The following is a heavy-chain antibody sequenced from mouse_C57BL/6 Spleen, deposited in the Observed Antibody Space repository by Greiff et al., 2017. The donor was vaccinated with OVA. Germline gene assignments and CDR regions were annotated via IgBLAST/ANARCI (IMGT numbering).Heavy chain of an antibody. D-gene: IGHD2-1*01. CDR2: ISDGGSYT. CDR3: ARGRGNLFYAMDY. Sequence: EVKVEESGGGLVKPGGSLKLSCAASGFTFSSYAMSWVRQTPEKRLEWVATISDGGSYTYYPDNVKGRFTISRDNAKNNLYLQMSHLKSEDTAMYYCARGRGNLFYAMDYWGQGTSVTVSS. J-gene: IGHJ4*01. CDR1: GFTFSSYA. V-gene: IGHV5-4*03.